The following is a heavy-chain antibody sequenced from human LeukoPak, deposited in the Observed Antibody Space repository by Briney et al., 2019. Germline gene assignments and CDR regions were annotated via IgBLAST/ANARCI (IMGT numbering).Heavy chain of an antibody. J-gene: IGHJ4*02. CDR2: VAGSGVTT. D-gene: IGHD4-23*01. Sequence: TGGSLRLSSAASGFTFSYYAMCWLRQAPGKGLEWVSTVAGSGVTTYYPNSVKGRFTVSRDNSKNMLYLQMNNLRVEDTAIYYCAKGFHSDYCGNFRHWGQGTLVTVSS. V-gene: IGHV3-23*01. CDR3: AKGFHSDYCGNFRH. CDR1: GFTFSYYA.